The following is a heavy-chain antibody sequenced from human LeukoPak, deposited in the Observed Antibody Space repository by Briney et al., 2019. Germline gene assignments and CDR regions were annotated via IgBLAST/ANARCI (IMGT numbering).Heavy chain of an antibody. CDR3: AKIATYYYDSSGYYSKNDY. V-gene: IGHV3-30*18. CDR2: ISYDGRNK. CDR1: GFTFSSYG. Sequence: GRSLRLSCAASGFTFSSYGMHWVRQAPGKGLEWVAVISYDGRNKYYADSVKGRFTISRDNSKNTLYLQMNSLRAEDTAVYYCAKIATYYYDSSGYYSKNDYWGQGTLVTVSS. D-gene: IGHD3-22*01. J-gene: IGHJ4*02.